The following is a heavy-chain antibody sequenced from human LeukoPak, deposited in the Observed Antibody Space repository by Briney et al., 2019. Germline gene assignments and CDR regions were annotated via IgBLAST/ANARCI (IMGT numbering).Heavy chain of an antibody. J-gene: IGHJ4*02. CDR3: AREVWVGSPDYFDY. D-gene: IGHD3-16*01. CDR2: IIPTFGTA. CDR1: GGTFSSYA. Sequence: GASVKVSCKASGGTFSSYAISWVRQAPGQGLEWMGGIIPTFGTANYAQKFQGRVTITADKPTSTAYMELSSLRSEDTAVYYCAREVWVGSPDYFDYWGQGTLVTVSS. V-gene: IGHV1-69*06.